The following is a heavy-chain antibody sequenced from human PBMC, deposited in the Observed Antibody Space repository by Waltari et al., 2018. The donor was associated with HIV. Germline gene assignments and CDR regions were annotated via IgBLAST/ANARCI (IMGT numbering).Heavy chain of an antibody. CDR3: ARRIAPKYSYYCGMDV. V-gene: IGHV1-8*01. D-gene: IGHD2-15*01. CDR2: TSPNMGKI. CDR1: GYTFTSYD. J-gene: IGHJ6*02. Sequence: QVQLVQSGAEVKKPGASVKVSCKASGYTFTSYDINWVRQATGQGLEWRGWTSPNMGKIGYAQKLQGRVTRTRNTSISTAYMGLSSLRSEDTAVYYCARRIAPKYSYYCGMDVWGQGTTVTVSS.